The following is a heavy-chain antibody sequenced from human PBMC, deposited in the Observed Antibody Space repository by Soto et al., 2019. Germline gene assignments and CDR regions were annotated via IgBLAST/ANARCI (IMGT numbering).Heavy chain of an antibody. D-gene: IGHD1-1*01. Sequence: QVQVQPWGAGLLTFSATLSLTCAVNGGSFSGWHWNWIRQPPGQGLAWIGEASHTGGTNYNPSLESRVTISVDRSRNQLSLKLTSVSAADTAVYYCARSRNLDVWGPGTTVIVSS. J-gene: IGHJ6*02. CDR1: GGSFSGWH. CDR3: ARSRNLDV. CDR2: ASHTGGT. V-gene: IGHV4-34*01.